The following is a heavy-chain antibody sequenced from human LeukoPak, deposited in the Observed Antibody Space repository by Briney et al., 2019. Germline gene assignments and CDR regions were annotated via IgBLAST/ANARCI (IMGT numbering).Heavy chain of an antibody. CDR3: ARAQSDGYNFFDY. CDR2: IYYSGIT. Sequence: SETLSLTCTVSGGSISSCSYYWGWIRQPPGRGLEGIGSIYYSGITYYSPSLKSRVSISVDTSKNQLFLKLSSLTAADTAVYYCARAQSDGYNFFDYWGQGTLVTVSS. V-gene: IGHV4-39*01. D-gene: IGHD5-24*01. CDR1: GGSISSCSYY. J-gene: IGHJ4*02.